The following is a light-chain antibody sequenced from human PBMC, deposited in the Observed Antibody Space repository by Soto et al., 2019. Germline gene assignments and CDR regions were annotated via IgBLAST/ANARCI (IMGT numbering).Light chain of an antibody. CDR2: DDS. V-gene: IGLV3-21*02. Sequence: SYELTQPPSVSVAPGQTARITCGGNHFGSKSVHWYQQKPGQAPVLVVYDDSARPSGIPERLSGSNSGNTATLTISRAEAGDEADYYCLVWDRKTYLDVFGTGTKLTVL. J-gene: IGLJ1*01. CDR1: HFGSKS. CDR3: LVWDRKTYLDV.